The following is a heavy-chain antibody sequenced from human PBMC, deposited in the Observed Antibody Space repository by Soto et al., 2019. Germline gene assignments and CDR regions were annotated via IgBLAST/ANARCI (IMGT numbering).Heavy chain of an antibody. CDR2: IYYSGST. J-gene: IGHJ5*02. CDR1: GGSISSYY. Sequence: SETLSLTCTVSGGSISSYYWSWIRQPPGKGLEWIGYIYYSGSTNYNPSLKSRVTISVDTSKNQFSLKLSSVTAADTAVYYCARDVGYCISTSCYSWFEPWGQGTLVTVSS. CDR3: ARDVGYCISTSCYSWFEP. D-gene: IGHD2-2*02. V-gene: IGHV4-59*01.